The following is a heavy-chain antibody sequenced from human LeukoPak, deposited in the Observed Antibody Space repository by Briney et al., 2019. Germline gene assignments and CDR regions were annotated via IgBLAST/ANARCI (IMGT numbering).Heavy chain of an antibody. Sequence: GGSLRLSCAASGFTFSSYSMNWVRQVPGKGLEWVSYISSSSSTIYYADSVKGRFTISRDNSKNTLYLQMNSLRAEDTAVYYCARGDTAMDAPFDYWGQGTLVTVSS. D-gene: IGHD5-18*01. J-gene: IGHJ4*02. CDR1: GFTFSSYS. CDR2: ISSSSSTI. V-gene: IGHV3-48*01. CDR3: ARGDTAMDAPFDY.